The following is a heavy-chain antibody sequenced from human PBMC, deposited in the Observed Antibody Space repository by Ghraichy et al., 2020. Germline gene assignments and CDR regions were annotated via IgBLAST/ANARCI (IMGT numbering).Heavy chain of an antibody. D-gene: IGHD3-3*01. Sequence: GGSLRLSCAASGFTFSSYEMNWVRQAPGKGLEWVSFISSSDTIFYADSVEGRFTISRDNAKNSLYLQMNSLRAEDTAVYYCAREKGGVRDFWSTYYTGIEYYYAMDVWGQGTTVTVSS. J-gene: IGHJ6*02. CDR1: GFTFSSYE. CDR3: AREKGGVRDFWSTYYTGIEYYYAMDV. V-gene: IGHV3-48*03. CDR2: ISSSDTI.